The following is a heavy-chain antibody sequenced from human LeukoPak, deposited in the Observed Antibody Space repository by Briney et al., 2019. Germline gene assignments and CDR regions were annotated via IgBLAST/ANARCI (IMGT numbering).Heavy chain of an antibody. Sequence: GGSLRLSCAASGFTFSSYAMHWVRQAPGKGLEWVAVISYDGSNKYYADSVKGRFTISRDNSKNTLYLQMNSLRAEDTAAYYCARETLYYYDSSGYPHFDYWGQGTLVTVSS. CDR3: ARETLYYYDSSGYPHFDY. D-gene: IGHD3-22*01. CDR2: ISYDGSNK. CDR1: GFTFSSYA. V-gene: IGHV3-30-3*01. J-gene: IGHJ4*02.